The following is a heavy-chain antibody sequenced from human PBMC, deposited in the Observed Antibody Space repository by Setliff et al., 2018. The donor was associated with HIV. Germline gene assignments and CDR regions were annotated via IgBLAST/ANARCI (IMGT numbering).Heavy chain of an antibody. CDR1: GGPITCNTYF. D-gene: IGHD6-19*01. CDR2: IYHSGNT. J-gene: IGHJ4*02. V-gene: IGHV4-39*01. CDR3: ARRRGQKATGWYYFDF. Sequence: SETLSLTCSVSGGPITCNTYFWDWIRQAPGKGLEWIGSIYHSGNTYYNPSPKSRVSISVDTSKRQFSLKLTSVTAGDSALYYCARRRGQKATGWYYFDFWGQGALVTVSS.